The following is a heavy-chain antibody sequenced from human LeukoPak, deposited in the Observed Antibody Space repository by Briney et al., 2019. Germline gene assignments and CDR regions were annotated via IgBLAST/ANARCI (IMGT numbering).Heavy chain of an antibody. J-gene: IGHJ5*02. CDR1: GFTFNTYS. CDR3: AKEHDLWHEEGNWFDT. D-gene: IGHD3-3*01. Sequence: GGSLRLSCTTSGFTFNTYSMSWVRQSPGKGLEWVSAINDDTPYYADSVKGRFTVSRDNSKDTLYLRLNSLRAEDTAIYYCAKEHDLWHEEGNWFDTWGQGVLVTVSS. CDR2: INDDTP. V-gene: IGHV3-23*01.